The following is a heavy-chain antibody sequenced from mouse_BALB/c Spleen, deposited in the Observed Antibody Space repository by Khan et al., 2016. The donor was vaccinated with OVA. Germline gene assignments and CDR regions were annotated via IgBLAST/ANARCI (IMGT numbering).Heavy chain of an antibody. J-gene: IGHJ1*01. D-gene: IGHD2-4*01. CDR1: GFSLTNYG. V-gene: IGHV2-3*01. CDR2: VWGDGNT. Sequence: QVQLKESGPGLVAPSQSLSITCTVTGFSLTNYGVSWVRQPPGKGLEWLGVVWGDGNTNYHSALRSRLSISKDNSKSQVFLKLNSLQTDDTATYYCATFDYGGVSNWYFDVWGAGTTVTVSS. CDR3: ATFDYGGVSNWYFDV.